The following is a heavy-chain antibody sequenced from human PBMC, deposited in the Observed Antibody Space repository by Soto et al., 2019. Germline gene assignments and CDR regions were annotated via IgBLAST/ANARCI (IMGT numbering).Heavy chain of an antibody. D-gene: IGHD2-15*01. CDR3: ATRFPDGGNWFRFDP. CDR1: GFTFSSYA. CDR2: ISYDGSNK. V-gene: IGHV3-30-3*01. J-gene: IGHJ5*02. Sequence: QVQLVESGGGVVQPGRSLRLSCAASGFTFSSYAMHWVRQAPGKGLEWVAVISYDGSNKYYADSVKGRFTISRDNSKNTLYLQMNSLRAEDTAVYYCATRFPDGGNWFRFDPWGQGNLVTVSS.